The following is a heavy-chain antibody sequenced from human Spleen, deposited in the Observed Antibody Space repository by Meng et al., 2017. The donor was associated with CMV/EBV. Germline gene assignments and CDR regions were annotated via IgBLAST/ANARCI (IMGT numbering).Heavy chain of an antibody. J-gene: IGHJ6*02. D-gene: IGHD3-3*01. Sequence: ASVKVSCKASGYIFTKYGVNWMRQAPGQGLEWMGWISAYNGNTNYAQKLQGRVTMTTDTSTSTAYMELRSLRSDDTAVYYCARVPGTYDFWSGYGLYYYYYGMDVWGQGTTVTVSS. CDR3: ARVPGTYDFWSGYGLYYYYYGMDV. CDR2: ISAYNGNT. V-gene: IGHV1-18*01. CDR1: GYIFTKYG.